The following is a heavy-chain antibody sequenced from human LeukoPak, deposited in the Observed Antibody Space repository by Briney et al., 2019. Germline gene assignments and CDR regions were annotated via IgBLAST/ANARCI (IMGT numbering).Heavy chain of an antibody. CDR3: AELGITMIGGV. Sequence: GGSLRLSCAASGFSFNSYAMNWVRQAPGKGLEWVSAISGSSSSTYYADSVKGRLTISRDNAKNSLYLQMNSLRAEDTAVYYCAELGITMIGGVWGKGTTVTISS. D-gene: IGHD3-10*02. CDR2: ISGSSSST. V-gene: IGHV3-23*01. CDR1: GFSFNSYA. J-gene: IGHJ6*04.